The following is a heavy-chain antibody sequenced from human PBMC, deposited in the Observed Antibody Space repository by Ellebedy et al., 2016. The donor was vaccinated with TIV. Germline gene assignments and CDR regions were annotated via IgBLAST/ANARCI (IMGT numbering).Heavy chain of an antibody. Sequence: SETLSLXXAVYGGSFSGYYWTWIRQSPGKGLEWIGEIDHGGSVRYSPSLKSRVTISVDTSKNQFSLKLNSLTAADTAVYYCARAAVAPPALKYFDSWGQGTLVTVSS. CDR1: GGSFSGYY. CDR2: IDHGGSV. V-gene: IGHV4-34*01. CDR3: ARAAVAPPALKYFDS. D-gene: IGHD6-19*01. J-gene: IGHJ4*02.